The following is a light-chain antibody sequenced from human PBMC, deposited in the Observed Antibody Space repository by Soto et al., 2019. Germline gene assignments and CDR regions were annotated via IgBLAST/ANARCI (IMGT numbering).Light chain of an antibody. Sequence: QSALTQPASVSGSPGQSITISCTGTSSDVGGYNYVSWYQQHLGKAPKPMIYDVSNRPSGVSNRFSGSKSGNTASLTISGLQAEDEADYYCSSYTLLFGTGTKVPS. J-gene: IGLJ1*01. V-gene: IGLV2-14*01. CDR1: SSDVGGYNY. CDR2: DVS. CDR3: SSYTLL.